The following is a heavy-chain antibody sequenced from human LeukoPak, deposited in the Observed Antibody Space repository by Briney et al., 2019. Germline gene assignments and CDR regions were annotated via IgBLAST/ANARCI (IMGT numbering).Heavy chain of an antibody. Sequence: GGSLRLSCAASGFTFSSYGMHWVRQAPGKGLEWVAFIRYDGSNKYYADSVKGRFTISRDNSKNTLYLQMNSLRAEDTAVYYCAKAYSSSWYFYFDYWGQGTLVTVSS. CDR3: AKAYSSSWYFYFDY. CDR1: GFTFSSYG. D-gene: IGHD6-13*01. V-gene: IGHV3-30*02. J-gene: IGHJ4*02. CDR2: IRYDGSNK.